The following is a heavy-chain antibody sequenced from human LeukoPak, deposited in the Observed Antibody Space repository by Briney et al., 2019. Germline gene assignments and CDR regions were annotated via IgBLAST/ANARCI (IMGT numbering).Heavy chain of an antibody. J-gene: IGHJ4*02. D-gene: IGHD3-10*01. CDR3: ARTTYGSGSQPFDY. CDR1: GNSISSGDNY. Sequence: SETLSLTCTVSGNSISSGDNYWSWIRQPPGKGLEWIGYIYFTGSTTRNPSLKSRVTISVDTSKNQFSLKLSTVTAADTAVYYCARTTYGSGSQPFDYWGQGTLVTVSS. V-gene: IGHV4-61*08. CDR2: IYFTGST.